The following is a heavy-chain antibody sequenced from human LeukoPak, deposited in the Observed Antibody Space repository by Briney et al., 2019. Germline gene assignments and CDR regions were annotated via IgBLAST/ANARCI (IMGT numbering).Heavy chain of an antibody. V-gene: IGHV3-74*03. CDR1: GFAFSKYR. D-gene: IGHD3-3*01. CDR2: ISKDGATR. Sequence: QPGWSLRLSCEASGFAFSKYRMHWVRQAPGKGLVWVSFISKDGATRTYVDSVRDRFTISRDNSKNILFLQMNSLKSEDTAMYYCVRASGYLHDFDFWGQGTLVTVSS. J-gene: IGHJ4*02. CDR3: VRASGYLHDFDF.